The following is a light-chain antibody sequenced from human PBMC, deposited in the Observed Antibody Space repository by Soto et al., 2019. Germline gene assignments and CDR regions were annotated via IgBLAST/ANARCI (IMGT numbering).Light chain of an antibody. CDR3: QQYNNWPPAT. J-gene: IGKJ1*01. CDR2: DAS. Sequence: EIVMTQSPASLSVSPGERATLSCRASQTVTRNLSWYQQKTGQAPRLLIYDASTRATGIPARFSGSGCGTEFTLTFSSLKSEDSAVYYGQQYNNWPPATFGQGTKVEIK. V-gene: IGKV3-15*01. CDR1: QTVTRN.